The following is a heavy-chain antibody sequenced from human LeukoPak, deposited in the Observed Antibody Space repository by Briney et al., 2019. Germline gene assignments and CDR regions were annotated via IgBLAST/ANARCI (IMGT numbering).Heavy chain of an antibody. D-gene: IGHD1-26*01. Sequence: SETLSLTCTVSGGSISSGDYYWRWIRQPPGKGLEWIGYIYYSGSTYYNPSLKSRVTISVDTSKNQFSLKLSSVTAADTAVYYCARGIVGALGYYFDYWGQGTLVTVSS. CDR2: IYYSGST. CDR3: ARGIVGALGYYFDY. J-gene: IGHJ4*02. V-gene: IGHV4-30-4*01. CDR1: GGSISSGDYY.